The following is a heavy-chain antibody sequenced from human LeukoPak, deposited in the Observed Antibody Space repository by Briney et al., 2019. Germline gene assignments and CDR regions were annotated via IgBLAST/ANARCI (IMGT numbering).Heavy chain of an antibody. V-gene: IGHV5-51*01. Sequence: GESLKISCKGSGYSFTNYWVGWVRQMSGKGLEWMGIIYPGDSDTSYSPSFQGQVTISADKSISTAYLRWSSLKASDTAMYYCARSYNWNYDYFDYWGQGTLVTVSS. D-gene: IGHD1-7*01. J-gene: IGHJ4*02. CDR3: ARSYNWNYDYFDY. CDR1: GYSFTNYW. CDR2: IYPGDSDT.